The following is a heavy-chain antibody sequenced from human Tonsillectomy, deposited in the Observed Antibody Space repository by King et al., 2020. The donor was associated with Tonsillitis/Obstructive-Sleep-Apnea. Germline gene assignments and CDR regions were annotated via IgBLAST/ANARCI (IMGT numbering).Heavy chain of an antibody. J-gene: IGHJ6*03. CDR3: AKGPYYYYYMDV. Sequence: MQLVQSGGGVVQPGGSLRLSCAASGFTFDDYAMHWVRQAPGKGLEWVSLISGDGGSTYYADSVKGRFTISRDKNKNSLYLQMNSLRTEDTALYYCAKGPYYYYYMDVWGKGTTVTVSS. V-gene: IGHV3-43*02. CDR2: ISGDGGST. CDR1: GFTFDDYA.